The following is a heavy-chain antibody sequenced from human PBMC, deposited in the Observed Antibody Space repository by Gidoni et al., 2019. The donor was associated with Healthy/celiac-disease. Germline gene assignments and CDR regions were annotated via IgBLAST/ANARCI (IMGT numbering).Heavy chain of an antibody. V-gene: IGHV4-39*01. J-gene: IGHJ4*02. CDR2: IYYSGST. D-gene: IGHD6-13*01. Sequence: QLQLQESGPGLVKPSETLSLTCTVSGGSISSSSYYLGWIRQPPGKGLEWIGSIYYSGSTYYNPSLKSRVTISVDTSKNQFSLKLSSVTAADTAVYYCARHPTYSSSSKFDYWGQGLVTVSS. CDR1: GGSISSSSYY. CDR3: ARHPTYSSSSKFDY.